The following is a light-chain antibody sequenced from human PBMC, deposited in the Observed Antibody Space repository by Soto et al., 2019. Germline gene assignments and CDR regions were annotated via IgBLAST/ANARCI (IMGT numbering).Light chain of an antibody. CDR3: QQRGNWPPLT. Sequence: EIVLTQSPATLSLSPGERATLSCRASQSVRNSLAWYQQKPGQAPRLLIYDASTRAIGIPARFSGGGSGTDFTLTITRLEPEDFALYYCQQRGNWPPLTFGGGTKVEIK. V-gene: IGKV3-11*01. J-gene: IGKJ4*01. CDR2: DAS. CDR1: QSVRNS.